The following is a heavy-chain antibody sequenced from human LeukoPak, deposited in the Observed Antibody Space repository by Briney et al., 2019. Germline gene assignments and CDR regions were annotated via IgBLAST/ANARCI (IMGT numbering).Heavy chain of an antibody. CDR2: IYTSGST. Sequence: SETLSLTCTVSGGSISSGSYYWSWIRQPAGKGLEWIGRIYTSGSTNYNPSLKSRVTISVDTSKNQFSLKLSSVTAADTAVYYCARGYCSSTSCYPNFDLWGRGTPVTVSS. D-gene: IGHD2-2*01. CDR1: GGSISSGSYY. CDR3: ARGYCSSTSCYPNFDL. J-gene: IGHJ2*01. V-gene: IGHV4-61*02.